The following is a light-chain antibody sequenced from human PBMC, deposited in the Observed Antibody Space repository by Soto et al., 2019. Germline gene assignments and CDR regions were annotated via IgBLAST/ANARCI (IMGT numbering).Light chain of an antibody. CDR2: GAS. V-gene: IGKV3-20*01. J-gene: IGKJ1*01. Sequence: EIVLTHSPGTLSLSPGERATLSCSASQSVSSSYLAWYQQKPGQAPRLLIYGASSRATGIPDRFSGSGSGTDFTLTISRLEPEDFAVYNWQQYGTSPPTFGQGTKVDIK. CDR3: QQYGTSPPT. CDR1: QSVSSSY.